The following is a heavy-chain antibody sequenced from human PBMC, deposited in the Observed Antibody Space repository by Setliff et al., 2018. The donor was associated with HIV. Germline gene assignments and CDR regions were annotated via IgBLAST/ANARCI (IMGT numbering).Heavy chain of an antibody. D-gene: IGHD3-10*01. CDR2: IYYSGST. J-gene: IGHJ5*02. CDR1: GGSISSSSYY. V-gene: IGHV4-39*01. CDR3: ARHGLLWFGAGYNWYDP. Sequence: SETLSLTCTVSGGSISSSSYYWGWIRQPPGKGLEWIGSIYYSGSTYYNPSLKSRVTISVDTSKNQFSLKLSSVTAADTAVYYCARHGLLWFGAGYNWYDPWGQGTLVTVSS.